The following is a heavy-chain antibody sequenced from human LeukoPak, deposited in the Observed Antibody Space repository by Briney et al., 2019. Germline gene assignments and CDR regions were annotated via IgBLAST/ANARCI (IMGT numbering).Heavy chain of an antibody. V-gene: IGHV3-23*01. CDR3: VRAAPGDCSSTSCSLFDN. CDR2: ISISGDGT. D-gene: IGHD2-2*01. J-gene: IGHJ4*02. CDR1: GFTFNNYA. Sequence: GGSLRLSCAGSGFTFNNYAMRWVRQTPRKGLEWVSTISISGDGTYYADAVKGRCTMSRDKAKKTLYLQMSILRAEDTAVYYCVRAAPGDCSSTSCSLFDNWGQGILVTVSS.